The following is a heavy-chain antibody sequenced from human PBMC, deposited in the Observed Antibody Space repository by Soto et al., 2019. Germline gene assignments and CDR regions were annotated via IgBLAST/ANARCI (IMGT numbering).Heavy chain of an antibody. CDR1: GFTFSSYG. J-gene: IGHJ4*02. CDR3: AKDPVMNYYDSSGYYTYFDY. V-gene: IGHV3-30*18. CDR2: ISYDGSNK. Sequence: GGSLRLSCAASGFTFSSYGMHWVRQAPGKGLEWVAVISYDGSNKYYADSVKGRFTISRDNSKNTLYLQMNSLRAEDTAVYYCAKDPVMNYYDSSGYYTYFDYWGQGTLVTVSS. D-gene: IGHD3-22*01.